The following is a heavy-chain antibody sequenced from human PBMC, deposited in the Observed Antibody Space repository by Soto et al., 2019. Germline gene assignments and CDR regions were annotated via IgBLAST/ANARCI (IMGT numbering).Heavy chain of an antibody. Sequence: PSETLSLTCAVYGGSFSGYYWSWIRQPPGKGLEWIGEINHSGSTNYNPSLKSRVTISVDTSKNQFSLKLSSVTAADTAVYYCARGHLRMVRGAINWFDPWGQGTLVTVSS. V-gene: IGHV4-34*01. CDR2: INHSGST. CDR3: ARGHLRMVRGAINWFDP. CDR1: GGSFSGYY. J-gene: IGHJ5*02. D-gene: IGHD3-10*01.